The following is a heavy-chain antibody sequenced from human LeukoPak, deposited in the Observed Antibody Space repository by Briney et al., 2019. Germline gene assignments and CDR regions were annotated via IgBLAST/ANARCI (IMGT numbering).Heavy chain of an antibody. J-gene: IGHJ6*02. CDR2: ISGSGGST. D-gene: IGHD3-22*01. CDR3: AKDWGPEYYDSSGYYLYYYGMDV. Sequence: GGSLRLSCAASGFTFSSYAMSWVRQAPGKGLEWVSAISGSGGSTYYADSVKGRFTISRDNSKNTLYLQMNSLRAEDTAVYYCAKDWGPEYYDSSGYYLYYYGMDVWGQGTTVTVSS. CDR1: GFTFSSYA. V-gene: IGHV3-23*01.